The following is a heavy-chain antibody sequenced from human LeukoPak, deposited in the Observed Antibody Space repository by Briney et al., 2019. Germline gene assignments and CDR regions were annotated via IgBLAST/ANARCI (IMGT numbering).Heavy chain of an antibody. D-gene: IGHD1-1*01. CDR2: ISGGGGST. CDR3: AKAPLRTPYNPHTDY. CDR1: GFTFTSYS. V-gene: IGHV3-23*01. J-gene: IGHJ4*02. Sequence: GGSLRLSCAASGFTFTSYSMNWVRQAPGKGLEWVSTISGGGGSTYYADFVKGRFTISRDNAKNSLYLQMNSLRAEDTALYYCAKAPLRTPYNPHTDYWGQGTLVTVSS.